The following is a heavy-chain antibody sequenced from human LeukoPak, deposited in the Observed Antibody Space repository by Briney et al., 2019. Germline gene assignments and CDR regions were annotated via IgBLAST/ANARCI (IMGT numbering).Heavy chain of an antibody. V-gene: IGHV3-53*01. Sequence: GGSLRLSCAASGFTVSSNYMSWVRQAPGKGLEWVSVIYSGGSTYYADSVKGRFTISRDNSKNTLYLQMNSLRAEDTAVYYCARGPERGYSYGYHDYWGQGTLVTVSS. CDR2: IYSGGST. D-gene: IGHD5-18*01. CDR1: GFTVSSNY. CDR3: ARGPERGYSYGYHDY. J-gene: IGHJ4*02.